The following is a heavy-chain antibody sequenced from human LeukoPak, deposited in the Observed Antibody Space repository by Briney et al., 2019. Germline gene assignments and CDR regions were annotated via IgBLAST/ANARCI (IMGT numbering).Heavy chain of an antibody. Sequence: PSETLSLTCAVYGGSLSGYYWGWIRQPPGKGLEWIGSIYHSGSTYYNPSLKSRVTISVDTSKNQFSLKLSSVTAADTAVYYCARDAVVVVAATLGFHWFDPWGQGTLVTVSS. V-gene: IGHV4-38-2*02. CDR2: IYHSGST. D-gene: IGHD2-15*01. CDR3: ARDAVVVVAATLGFHWFDP. J-gene: IGHJ5*02. CDR1: GGSLSGYY.